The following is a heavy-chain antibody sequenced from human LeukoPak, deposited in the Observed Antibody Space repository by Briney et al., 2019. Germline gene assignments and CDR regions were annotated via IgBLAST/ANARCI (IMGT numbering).Heavy chain of an antibody. V-gene: IGHV4-31*03. CDR2: TSYSEGT. J-gene: IGHJ4*02. CDR1: GGSVSRGGYY. Sequence: SETLSLTCTVSGGSVSRGGYYWNWIRQHPGKGLEWIGFTSYSEGTYYNPLLTSRITISVDRSQNQFSLKMRDVTAADTAVYFCATADWESFYFDSWGQGALVAVSS. CDR3: ATADWESFYFDS. D-gene: IGHD1-26*01.